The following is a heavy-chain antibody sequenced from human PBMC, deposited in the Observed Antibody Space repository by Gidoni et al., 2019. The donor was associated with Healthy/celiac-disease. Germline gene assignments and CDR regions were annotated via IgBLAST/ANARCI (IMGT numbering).Heavy chain of an antibody. CDR2: INPNSGGT. D-gene: IGHD2-2*01. Sequence: QSQLVQSGAEVKKHGASVKVSRKDSGYTCTGYYMHWVRQAPGQGLEWMGWINPNSGGTNYAQKFQGRVTMTRDTSISTAYMELSRLRSDDTAVYYCARDFGYCSSTSCSDAFDIWGQGTIVTVSS. CDR1: GYTCTGYY. J-gene: IGHJ3*02. CDR3: ARDFGYCSSTSCSDAFDI. V-gene: IGHV1-2*02.